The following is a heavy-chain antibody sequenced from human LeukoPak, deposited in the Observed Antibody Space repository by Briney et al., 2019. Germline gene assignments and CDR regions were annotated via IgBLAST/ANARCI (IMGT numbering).Heavy chain of an antibody. CDR2: LSYGGTNK. J-gene: IGHJ3*01. V-gene: IGHV3-30-3*01. CDR3: ARDRSGYANDAFDF. Sequence: PGRSLRLSCAASGFTFSDYAMHWVRQAPGKGLEWVAVLSYGGTNKYYADSVKGRFTISRDNSKNTMFLQMKSLRAEYTAVYHCARDRSGYANDAFDFWGQGTMVTVSS. D-gene: IGHD3-3*01. CDR1: GFTFSDYA.